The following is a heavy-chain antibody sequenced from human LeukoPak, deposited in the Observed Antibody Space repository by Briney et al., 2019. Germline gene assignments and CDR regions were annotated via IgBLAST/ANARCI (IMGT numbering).Heavy chain of an antibody. CDR1: GFTDSSNY. CDR2: IYSGGST. CDR3: ARDYGVAEGY. V-gene: IGHV3-53*01. D-gene: IGHD6-19*01. J-gene: IGHJ4*02. Sequence: GGSLRLSCVASGFTDSSNYMSWIRQAPGKGLEWVSVIYSGGSTYYADSVKGRFTISRDNSKNTLYLQMNSLRVEDTAVYYCARDYGVAEGYWGQGTLVTVSS.